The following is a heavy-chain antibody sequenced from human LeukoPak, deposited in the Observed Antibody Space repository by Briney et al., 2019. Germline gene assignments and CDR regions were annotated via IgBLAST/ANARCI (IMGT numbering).Heavy chain of an antibody. CDR1: GVSISGYY. J-gene: IGHJ3*02. CDR2: VYYSGST. D-gene: IGHD7-27*01. V-gene: IGHV4-59*01. CDR3: ARDPSTSGPAFDI. Sequence: SSETLSLTCTVSGVSISGYYWSWIRQPPGEGLEWIGYVYYSGSTTYNPSLKSRVTISVDTSKNQFSLRLSSVTAADTAVYYCARDPSTSGPAFDIWGQGTMVTVSS.